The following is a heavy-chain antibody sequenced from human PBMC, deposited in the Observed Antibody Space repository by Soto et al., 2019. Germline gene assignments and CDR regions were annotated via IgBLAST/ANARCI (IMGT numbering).Heavy chain of an antibody. CDR2: AHHSGRT. V-gene: IGHV4-4*02. CDR1: GGSVTSSNW. CDR3: ARSEATGLDH. Sequence: SETLSLTCTVSGGSVTSSNWWNWVRQSPGKGLEWIGEAHHSGRTNYNPSLKSRATISVDKSKNHFSLKLSSVTAADTAVYYCARSEATGLDHWGQGTLVTVSS. J-gene: IGHJ4*02. D-gene: IGHD1-26*01.